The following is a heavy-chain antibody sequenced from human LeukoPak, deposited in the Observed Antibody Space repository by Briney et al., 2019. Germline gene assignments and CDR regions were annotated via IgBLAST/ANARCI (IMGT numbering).Heavy chain of an antibody. Sequence: GGSLRLSCAASGFTFSSYAMSWVRQAPGKGLEWVSAISGSGGSTYYADSVKGRFTISRDNSKNTLYLQMNSLRAEDTAVYYCAKDMIVAGREAYYFDYWGQGTLVTVSS. CDR1: GFTFSSYA. CDR3: AKDMIVAGREAYYFDY. J-gene: IGHJ4*02. D-gene: IGHD3-22*01. CDR2: ISGSGGST. V-gene: IGHV3-23*01.